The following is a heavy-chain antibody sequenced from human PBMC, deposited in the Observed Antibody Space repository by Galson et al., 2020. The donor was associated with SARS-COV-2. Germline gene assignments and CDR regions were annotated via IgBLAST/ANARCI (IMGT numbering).Heavy chain of an antibody. CDR3: ARAGVVAAIHGVDY. CDR1: GGSISSYY. V-gene: IGHV4-59*08. CDR2: IYYSGST. J-gene: IGHJ4*02. Sequence: SETLSLTCTVPGGSISSYYWRWIRQPPGKGLEWIGYIYYSGSTNYNPSLKSRVTISVDTSKNQFSLKLSSVTAADTAVYYCARAGVVAAIHGVDYWGQGTLVTVSS. D-gene: IGHD2-15*01.